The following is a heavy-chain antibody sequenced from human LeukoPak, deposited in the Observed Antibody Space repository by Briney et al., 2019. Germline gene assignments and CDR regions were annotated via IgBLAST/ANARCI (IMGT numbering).Heavy chain of an antibody. J-gene: IGHJ4*02. CDR3: AKTSQLLLVDY. Sequence: PGGSLRLSCAASGFTFSSHGMHWVRQAPGKGLECVAFIRYGGSNKYYADSVKGRFTISRDNSKNILYLEMNSLRAEDTAVYYCAKTSQLLLVDYWGQGTLVAVSS. V-gene: IGHV3-30*02. CDR1: GFTFSSHG. D-gene: IGHD2-2*01. CDR2: IRYGGSNK.